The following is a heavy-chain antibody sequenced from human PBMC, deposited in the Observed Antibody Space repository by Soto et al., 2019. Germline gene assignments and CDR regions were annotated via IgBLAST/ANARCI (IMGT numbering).Heavy chain of an antibody. J-gene: IGHJ4*02. D-gene: IGHD3-9*01. CDR2: ISYDGSMQ. Sequence: QVQVVESGGGVVQPGRSLRLSCAASGFTFSRTAIHWVRQAPGKGLEWVAVISYDGSMQTYAESVKGRFTISRDNSKNTLYLQMNSLTPEDRAVYYCAKANDILTGYYFDYWGQGTLVTVSS. V-gene: IGHV3-30-3*01. CDR1: GFTFSRTA. CDR3: AKANDILTGYYFDY.